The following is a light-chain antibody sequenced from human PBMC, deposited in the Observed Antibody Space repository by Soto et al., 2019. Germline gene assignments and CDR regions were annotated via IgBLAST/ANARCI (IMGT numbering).Light chain of an antibody. Sequence: QSALTQPRSVSGSPGQSVTISCTGTSSDVGGYNYVSWYQQHPGKAPKLMIYEVINRPSGVSDRFSGSKSGNTASLTISGLQAGDEADYYCSSYTARSRVFGGGTKLTVL. CDR2: EVI. CDR3: SSYTARSRV. V-gene: IGLV2-11*01. CDR1: SSDVGGYNY. J-gene: IGLJ3*02.